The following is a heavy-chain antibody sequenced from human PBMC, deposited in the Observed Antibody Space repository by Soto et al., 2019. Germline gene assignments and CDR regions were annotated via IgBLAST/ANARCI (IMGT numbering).Heavy chain of an antibody. CDR2: IWGDGGKK. CDR3: VRGSYLYMDV. V-gene: IGHV3-33*01. D-gene: IGHD3-10*01. CDR1: GFVFSENA. J-gene: IGHJ6*03. Sequence: QMHLVESGGGVVQPGRSLRLSCAASGFVFSENAMHWVRQAPGQGLEWVAVIWGDGGKKYYGDSVTGRFSISRDNSKNTLYLQMDSLRVEDTAVYYCVRGSYLYMDVWGEGTTVTVSS.